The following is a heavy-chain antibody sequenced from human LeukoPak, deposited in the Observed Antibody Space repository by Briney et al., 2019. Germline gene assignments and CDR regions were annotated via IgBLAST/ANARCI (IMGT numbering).Heavy chain of an antibody. J-gene: IGHJ5*02. D-gene: IGHD6-19*01. Sequence: QFGGSLRLSCAASGFTFNSHAMSWVRQAPGKGLEWVSTISGSGDRTSYADSVKGRFTISRDNSKNTLFLQMNSLRAEDTAVYYWPKDRIGGVAVAVKGRWFAPWGPGPLVPAS. CDR1: GFTFNSHA. CDR2: ISGSGDRT. V-gene: IGHV3-23*01. CDR3: PKDRIGGVAVAVKGRWFAP.